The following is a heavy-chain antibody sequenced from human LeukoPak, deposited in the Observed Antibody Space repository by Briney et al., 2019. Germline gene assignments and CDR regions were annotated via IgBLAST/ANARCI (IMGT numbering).Heavy chain of an antibody. D-gene: IGHD3-22*01. J-gene: IGHJ4*02. Sequence: SETLSLTCTVAGYSISNGYYWGWIRQPPGKGLEWIGNIYHSGSTNYNPSLKSRVTISVDTSKNQFSLKLSSVTAADTAVYYCARLSSGKTFDYWGQGTLVTVSS. CDR1: GYSISNGYY. CDR3: ARLSSGKTFDY. V-gene: IGHV4-38-2*02. CDR2: IYHSGST.